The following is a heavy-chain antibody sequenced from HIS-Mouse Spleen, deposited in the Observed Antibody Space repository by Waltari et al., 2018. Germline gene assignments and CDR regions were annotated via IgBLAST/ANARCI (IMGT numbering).Heavy chain of an antibody. J-gene: IGHJ3*02. CDR2: IYYSGST. D-gene: IGHD2-21*02. CDR1: GGSISSSSYY. CDR3: ARDSPLTHNAFDI. V-gene: IGHV4-39*07. Sequence: QLQLQESGPGLVKPSETLSLTCTVSGGSISSSSYYWGWIRQPPGKGLEWIGSIYYSGSTYYNPSLKSRVTISVDTSKNQFSLKLSSVTAADTAVYYCARDSPLTHNAFDIWGQGTMVTVSS.